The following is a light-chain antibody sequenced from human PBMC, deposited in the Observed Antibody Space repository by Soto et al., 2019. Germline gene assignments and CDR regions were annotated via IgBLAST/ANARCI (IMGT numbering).Light chain of an antibody. V-gene: IGLV2-14*03. Sequence: QSALTQPASVSGSPGQSITISCTGTSSDVGDYNYVSWYQKRPGKAPSLIIYDVNNRPSGVSNRFSGSKSGNTASLTISGLQAEDEADYYCSSYSSSSTLVVFGGGTKLTVL. CDR2: DVN. J-gene: IGLJ2*01. CDR1: SSDVGDYNY. CDR3: SSYSSSSTLVV.